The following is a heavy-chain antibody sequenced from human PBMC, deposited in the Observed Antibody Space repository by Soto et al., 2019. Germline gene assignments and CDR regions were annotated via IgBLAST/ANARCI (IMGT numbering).Heavy chain of an antibody. V-gene: IGHV4-59*08. D-gene: IGHD3-3*01. CDR3: ARHVTADYDFLFDP. J-gene: IGHJ5*02. CDR1: GGSISSYY. Sequence: SGTLSLTCTVSGGSISSYYWSWIRQPPGKGLEWIGYIYYSGSTNYNPSLKSRVTISVDTSKNQFSLKLSSVTAADTAVYYCARHVTADYDFLFDPWGQGTLVTVSS. CDR2: IYYSGST.